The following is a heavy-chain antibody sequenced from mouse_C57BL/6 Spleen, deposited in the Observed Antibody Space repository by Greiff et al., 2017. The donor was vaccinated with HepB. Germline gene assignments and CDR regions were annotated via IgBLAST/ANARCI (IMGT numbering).Heavy chain of an antibody. CDR2: ISYDGSN. CDR3: ARDYYGSSPYAMDY. CDR1: GYSITSGYY. V-gene: IGHV3-6*01. Sequence: EVQLQQSGPGLVKPSQSLSLTCSVTGYSITSGYYWNWIRQFPGNKLEWMGYISYDGSNNYNPSLKNLIVITRDTSKNQFFLKLNSVTTEDTATYYCARDYYGSSPYAMDYWGQGTSVTVSS. D-gene: IGHD1-1*01. J-gene: IGHJ4*01.